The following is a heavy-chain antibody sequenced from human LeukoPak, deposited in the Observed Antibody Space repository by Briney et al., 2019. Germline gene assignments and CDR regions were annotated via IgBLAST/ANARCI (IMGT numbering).Heavy chain of an antibody. V-gene: IGHV3-7*01. CDR2: TNEHETEK. CDR1: GFSFSTYW. D-gene: IGHD6-13*01. J-gene: IGHJ6*03. Sequence: GGSLRLSCEVSGFSFSTYWMSWVRQAPGKGLEWVGQTNEHETEKYYGDAVRGRFTIYRDNAKKSLYLQINSLRAEDTAVYYCAREGAAAGITVLEYYYYYYYMDVWGKGTTVTVSS. CDR3: AREGAAAGITVLEYYYYYYYMDV.